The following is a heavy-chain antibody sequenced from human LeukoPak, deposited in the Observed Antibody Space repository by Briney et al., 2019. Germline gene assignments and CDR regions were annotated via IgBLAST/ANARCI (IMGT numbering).Heavy chain of an antibody. CDR2: ICYSGST. V-gene: IGHV4-61*08. CDR1: RGSINSRSDY. J-gene: IGHJ4*02. D-gene: IGHD3-22*01. CDR3: AKEASGYYDRPFSL. Sequence: PSEALSLTCTVSRGSINSRSDYWWAWIRQPPGKGLEWIGYICYSGSTNYNPSLKSRVSISVDTSKNQFSLKLRSVTAADTAVYYCAKEASGYYDRPFSLWGQGTLVTVSS.